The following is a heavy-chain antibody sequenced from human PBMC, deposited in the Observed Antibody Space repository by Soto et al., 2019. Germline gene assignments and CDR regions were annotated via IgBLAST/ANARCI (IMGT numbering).Heavy chain of an antibody. CDR1: GFSLITSGVG. CDR3: GPHPYYGLGTYSFDY. Sequence: QITLKESVPPLVKPTQTLTLTCTFSGFSLITSGVGVGWIRQPPGKALEWRAVSYWDDDKRSSSSLMSRLTSINDTSKNQLVVTITSMDPLDKTPYYCGPHPYYGLGTYSFDYWGPGNLGTVSS. J-gene: IGHJ4*01. D-gene: IGHD3-10*01. CDR2: SYWDDDK. V-gene: IGHV2-5*02.